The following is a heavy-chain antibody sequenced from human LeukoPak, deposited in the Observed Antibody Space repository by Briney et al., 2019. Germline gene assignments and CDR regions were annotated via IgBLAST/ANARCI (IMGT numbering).Heavy chain of an antibody. V-gene: IGHV4-39*07. J-gene: IGHJ4*02. D-gene: IGHD6-25*01. CDR3: ARDLHLERDFDY. Sequence: SETLSLTCTVSGGSISSSSYYWGWIRQPPGKGLEWIGSIYYSGSTYYNPSLKSRVTISVDTSKNQFSLKLSSVTAADTAVYYCARDLHLERDFDYRGQGTLVTVSS. CDR2: IYYSGST. CDR1: GGSISSSSYY.